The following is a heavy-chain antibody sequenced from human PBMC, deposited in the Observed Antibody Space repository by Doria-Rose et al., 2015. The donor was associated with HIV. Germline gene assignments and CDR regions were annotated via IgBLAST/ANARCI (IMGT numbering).Heavy chain of an antibody. D-gene: IGHD6-13*01. CDR3: ARIKSSRWYHKYYLDF. J-gene: IGHJ4*02. Sequence: QITLKESGPVLVKPTETLTLTCTVSGVSLSNPGMGVSWIRQPPGKALEWLSNIFSDDERSYKTSLKSRLTISRGTSKSQVVLTMTDMDPVDTATYYCARIKSSRWYHKYYLDFWGQGTLVIVSA. V-gene: IGHV2-26*01. CDR1: GVSLSNPGMG. CDR2: IFSDDER.